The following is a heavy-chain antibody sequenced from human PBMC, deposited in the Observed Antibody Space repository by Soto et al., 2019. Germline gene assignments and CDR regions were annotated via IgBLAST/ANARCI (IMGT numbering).Heavy chain of an antibody. V-gene: IGHV1-8*01. CDR2: MNPNSGNT. J-gene: IGHJ6*02. D-gene: IGHD6-6*01. CDR1: GYTFTSYD. CDR3: ARGKAARPLGFRYYYSGMDV. Sequence: ASVKVSCKASGYTFTSYDINWVRQATGQGLEWMGWMNPNSGNTGYAQKFQGRVTMTRNTSISTAYMELSSLRSEDTAVYYCARGKAARPLGFRYYYSGMDVWGQGTTVTVSS.